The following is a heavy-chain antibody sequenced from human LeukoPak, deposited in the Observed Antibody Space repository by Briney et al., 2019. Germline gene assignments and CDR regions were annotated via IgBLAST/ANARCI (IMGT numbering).Heavy chain of an antibody. V-gene: IGHV1-69*01. CDR3: AKTRVGEYSGYDY. CDR1: GGTFRIYA. D-gene: IGHD5-12*01. Sequence: KVSCHASGGTFRIYAISWVRQAPGPGLEGMGGVIPIFGTANYAQKFQGRVTITADESTSTAYMELSSLRSEDTAVYYCAKTRVGEYSGYDYWGQGTLVTVSS. CDR2: VIPIFGTA. J-gene: IGHJ4*02.